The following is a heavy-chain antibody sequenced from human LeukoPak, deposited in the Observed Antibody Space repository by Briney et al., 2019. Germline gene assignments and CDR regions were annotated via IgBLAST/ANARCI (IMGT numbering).Heavy chain of an antibody. Sequence: ASVKLSCKASGYPFTTFSLHWVRQAPGQGPEWMAIINPGIFTTTYAQKLQDRVTLTLDTSPDTLYMELMSLRLEDTAVYFCAREWAQGSFDFWGQGTLVTVSS. CDR1: GYPFTTFS. J-gene: IGHJ4*02. CDR3: AREWAQGSFDF. D-gene: IGHD1-26*01. V-gene: IGHV1-46*01. CDR2: INPGIFTT.